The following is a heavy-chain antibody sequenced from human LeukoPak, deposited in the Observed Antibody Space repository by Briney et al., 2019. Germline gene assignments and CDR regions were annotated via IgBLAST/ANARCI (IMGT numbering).Heavy chain of an antibody. Sequence: GGSLRLSCAGSGFIFSSNALSWVRHAPGKVREWVSAMSTSGGNTYYADSVRGRFTISRDNTKNTLYLQMNTLRAEDTAVYFCATTKQARRYFDYWGQGTLVTVSP. V-gene: IGHV3-23*01. CDR3: ATTKQARRYFDY. D-gene: IGHD1-1*01. J-gene: IGHJ4*02. CDR1: GFIFSSNA. CDR2: MSTSGGNT.